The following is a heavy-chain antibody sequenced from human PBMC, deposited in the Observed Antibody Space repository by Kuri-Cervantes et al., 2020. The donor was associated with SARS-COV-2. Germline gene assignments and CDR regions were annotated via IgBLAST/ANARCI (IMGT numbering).Heavy chain of an antibody. CDR1: GYTFSDYY. CDR2: IKTSNGHT. V-gene: IGHV1-18*04. CDR3: ARVSTYYGSSGSYEGDWAEYFQH. J-gene: IGHJ1*01. Sequence: ASVKVSCKASGYTFSDYYIHWVRQAPGQGLEWMGWIKTSNGHTNYAQKFQGRVTMTTDTSTSTAYMELRSLRSDDTAVYYCARVSTYYGSSGSYEGDWAEYFQHWGQGTLVTVSS. D-gene: IGHD3-22*01.